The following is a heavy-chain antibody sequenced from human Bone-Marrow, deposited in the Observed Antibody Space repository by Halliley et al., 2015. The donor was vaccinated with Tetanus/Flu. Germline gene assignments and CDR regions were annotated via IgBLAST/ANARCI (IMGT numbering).Heavy chain of an antibody. V-gene: IGHV3-11*01. Sequence: GRTTYYADSVKGRLTVSRDNTKKSLYLQMDSLKAEDTAVYHCATGLSHLILTGYYEGHWYFDLWGRGTLVTVSS. CDR2: GRTT. CDR3: ATGLSHLILTGYYEGHWYFDL. D-gene: IGHD3-9*01. J-gene: IGHJ2*01.